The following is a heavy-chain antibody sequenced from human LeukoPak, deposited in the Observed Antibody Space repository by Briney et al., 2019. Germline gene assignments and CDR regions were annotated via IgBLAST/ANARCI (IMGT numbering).Heavy chain of an antibody. Sequence: PGRSLRLSCAASGFTFSSYGMHWVRQAPVKGLEWVAVIWYDGSNKYYADSVKGRFTISRDNSKNTLYLQMNSLRAEDTAVYYCAKDGGVVVIGDELDYWGQGTLVTASS. D-gene: IGHD3-22*01. J-gene: IGHJ4*02. CDR1: GFTFSSYG. V-gene: IGHV3-33*06. CDR3: AKDGGVVVIGDELDY. CDR2: IWYDGSNK.